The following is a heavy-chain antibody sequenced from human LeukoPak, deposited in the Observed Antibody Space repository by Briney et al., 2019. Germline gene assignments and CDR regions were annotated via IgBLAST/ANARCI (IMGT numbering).Heavy chain of an antibody. CDR2: IYYSGST. V-gene: IGHV4-39*07. CDR3: ARWTEGVVVTATYFDY. Sequence: SETLSLTCTVSGGSISSSSYYWGWIRQPPGKGLEWIGSIYYSGSTYYNPSLKSRVTISVDTSKNQFSLKLSSVTAADTAVYYCARWTEGVVVTATYFDYWGQGTLVTVSS. CDR1: GGSISSSSYY. D-gene: IGHD2-21*02. J-gene: IGHJ4*02.